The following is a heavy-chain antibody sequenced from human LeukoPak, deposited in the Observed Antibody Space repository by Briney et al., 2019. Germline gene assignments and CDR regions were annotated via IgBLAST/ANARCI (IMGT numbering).Heavy chain of an antibody. V-gene: IGHV3-7*01. CDR2: IKQDGSEK. CDR1: GFTFSSHW. Sequence: PGGSLRLSCAASGFTFSSHWMSWVRQAPGKGLEWVAKIKQDGSEKYYVDSVKGRFTISRDNAKNSLYLQMNSLRAEDTAVYYCARVMLAVAGTRDDAYDIWGQGTMVTVSS. J-gene: IGHJ3*02. CDR3: ARVMLAVAGTRDDAYDI. D-gene: IGHD6-19*01.